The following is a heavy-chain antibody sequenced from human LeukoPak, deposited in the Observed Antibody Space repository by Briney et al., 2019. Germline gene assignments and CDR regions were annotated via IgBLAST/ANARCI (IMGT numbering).Heavy chain of an antibody. D-gene: IGHD2-21*02. J-gene: IGHJ4*02. CDR1: GGSISSYY. CDR2: IYYSGST. V-gene: IGHV4-59*08. CDR3: ARHSPTYCGGDCYSPPIDY. Sequence: SETLSLTCTVSGGSISSYYWSWIRQPPGKGLEWSGYIYYSGSTNYNPSLKSRVTISVDTSKNQFSLKLSSVTAADTAVYYCARHSPTYCGGDCYSPPIDYWGQGTLVTVSS.